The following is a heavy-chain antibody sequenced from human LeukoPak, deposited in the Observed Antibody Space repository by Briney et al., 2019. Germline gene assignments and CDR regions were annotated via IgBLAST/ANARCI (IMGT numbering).Heavy chain of an antibody. Sequence: PGGSLRLSCAASGFTFSSYGMRWVREAPGKGLEWVAVISYVGSNKYYADSVKGRFTISRDNSKNTLYLQMNSLRAEDTAVYYCAKDVSSWYDFGYYYYGMDVWGQGTTVTVSS. V-gene: IGHV3-30*18. CDR2: ISYVGSNK. J-gene: IGHJ6*02. CDR1: GFTFSSYG. CDR3: AKDVSSWYDFGYYYYGMDV. D-gene: IGHD6-13*01.